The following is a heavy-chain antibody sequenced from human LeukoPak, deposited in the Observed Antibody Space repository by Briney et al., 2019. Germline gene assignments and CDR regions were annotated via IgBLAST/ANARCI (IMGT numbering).Heavy chain of an antibody. J-gene: IGHJ4*02. CDR3: ARYYDILTGYLYYFDY. CDR1: GFTFSSYW. CDR2: IKQDGSEK. Sequence: GGSLRLSCAASGFTFSSYWMSWVRQAPGKGLEWVANIKQDGSEKYYVDSVKGRFTISRDNAKNSLYLQMNSLRAEDTAVYYCARYYDILTGYLYYFDYWGQGTLVTVSS. D-gene: IGHD3-9*01. V-gene: IGHV3-7*01.